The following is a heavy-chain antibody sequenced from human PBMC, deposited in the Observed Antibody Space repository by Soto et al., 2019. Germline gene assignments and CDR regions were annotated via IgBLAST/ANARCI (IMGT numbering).Heavy chain of an antibody. Sequence: LSLTCTVSGGSVSSGSYYWSWIRQPPGKGLEWIGYTYYSGSTNYNPSLKSRVTISVDTSKNQFSLKLSSVTAADTAVYYCARAVRSSSWYGGYFDYWGQGTLVTVSS. CDR2: TYYSGST. CDR1: GGSVSSGSYY. V-gene: IGHV4-61*01. D-gene: IGHD6-13*01. CDR3: ARAVRSSSWYGGYFDY. J-gene: IGHJ4*02.